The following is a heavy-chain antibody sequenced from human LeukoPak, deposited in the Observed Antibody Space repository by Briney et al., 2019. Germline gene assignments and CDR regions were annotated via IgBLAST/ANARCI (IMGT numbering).Heavy chain of an antibody. CDR2: IYPGDSDT. CDR3: AASIGTAAGTLDY. J-gene: IGHJ4*02. V-gene: IGHV5-51*01. Sequence: GESLKISCMASGYSFTTYWIGWVRRMPGKGLEWMGIIYPGDSDTRYSPSFQGQVTISADKSISTAYLQWSSLKASDTAKYYCAASIGTAAGTLDYWGQGTPVTVSS. D-gene: IGHD6-13*01. CDR1: GYSFTTYW.